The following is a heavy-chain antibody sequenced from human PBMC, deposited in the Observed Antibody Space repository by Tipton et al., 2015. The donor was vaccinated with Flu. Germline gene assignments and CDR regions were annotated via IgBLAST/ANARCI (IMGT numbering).Heavy chain of an antibody. Sequence: SLRLSCAASGFTVNSNYMSWVRQAPGKGLEWVSVIYSDGRAYYVDSVKGRFTVSRDDSKNMLSLQMDSLRAEDTAVYYCARGERGVISPSKWFESWGQGTLVIVSS. CDR2: IYSDGRA. J-gene: IGHJ5*01. V-gene: IGHV3-53*01. CDR3: ARGERGVISPSKWFES. D-gene: IGHD3-10*01. CDR1: GFTVNSNY.